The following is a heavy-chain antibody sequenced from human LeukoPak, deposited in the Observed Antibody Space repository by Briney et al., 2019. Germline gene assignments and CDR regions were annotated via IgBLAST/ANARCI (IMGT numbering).Heavy chain of an antibody. D-gene: IGHD3-9*01. CDR2: INSDGSST. J-gene: IGHJ2*01. CDR3: ARGRINYDILTGYYPL. V-gene: IGHV3-74*01. CDR1: GFTFSSYW. Sequence: PGGSLRLSCAAPGFTFSSYWMHWVRQAPGEGLVWVSRINSDGSSTSYADSVKGRFTISRDNAKNTLYLQMNSLRAEDTAVYYCARGRINYDILTGYYPLWGRGTLVTVSS.